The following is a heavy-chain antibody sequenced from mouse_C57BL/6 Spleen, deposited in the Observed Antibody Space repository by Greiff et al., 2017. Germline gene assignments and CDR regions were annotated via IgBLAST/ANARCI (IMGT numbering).Heavy chain of an antibody. D-gene: IGHD2-10*01. CDR2: IDPANGNT. V-gene: IGHV14-3*01. CDR1: GFNIKNTY. CDR3: ARSPYYGNYWFAY. Sequence: EVQLQQPVAELVRPGASVKLSCTASGFNIKNTYMHWVKQRPEQGLEWIGRIDPANGNTKYAPKFQGKATITADTSSNTAYLQLSSLTSEDTAIYYCARSPYYGNYWFAYWGQGTLVTVSA. J-gene: IGHJ3*01.